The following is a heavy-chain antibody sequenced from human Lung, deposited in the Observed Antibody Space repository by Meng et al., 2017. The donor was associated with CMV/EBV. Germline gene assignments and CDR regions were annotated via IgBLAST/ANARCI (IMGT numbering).Heavy chain of an antibody. J-gene: IGHJ6*04. CDR1: GFTFSSYS. D-gene: IGHD3-16*01. V-gene: IGHV3-21*01. Sequence: GEXXRISCAASGFTFSSYSMNWVRQAPGKGLEWVSSISSSSSYIYYADSVKGRFTISRDNAKNSLYLQMNSLRAEDTAVYYCARDAFYYYYYYGMDVWGKGTXVTVSS. CDR3: ARDAFYYYYYYGMDV. CDR2: ISSSSSYI.